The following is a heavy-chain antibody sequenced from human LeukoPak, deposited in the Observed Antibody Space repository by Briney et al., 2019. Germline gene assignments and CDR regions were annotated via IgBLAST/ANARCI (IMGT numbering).Heavy chain of an antibody. CDR3: ARQGFNGWNWFDP. V-gene: IGHV4-39*01. J-gene: IGHJ5*02. CDR2: IYYSGSI. D-gene: IGHD6-19*01. Sequence: PSETLSLTCTVSGGSISSGSYYWGWIRQPPGKGLEWIGSIYYSGSIYYNPSLKSRVTISVDTSKNQFSLKLNSVTAADTAVYYCARQGFNGWNWFDPWGQGTLVTVSS. CDR1: GGSISSGSYY.